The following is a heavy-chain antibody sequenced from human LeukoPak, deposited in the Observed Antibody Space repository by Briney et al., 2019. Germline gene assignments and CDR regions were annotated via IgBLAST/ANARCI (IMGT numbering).Heavy chain of an antibody. Sequence: PSETLSLTCTVSGASITFSSYYWCWVRQSAGKHLEWIGRVYTTGTTTYNPSLKSRVTISEDTSKNQFSPNLTSVTAADTAVYYCVRGPITPLDSWGQGTLVTVSS. CDR2: VYTTGTT. CDR1: GASITFSSYY. J-gene: IGHJ4*02. D-gene: IGHD1-14*01. V-gene: IGHV4-61*02. CDR3: VRGPITPLDS.